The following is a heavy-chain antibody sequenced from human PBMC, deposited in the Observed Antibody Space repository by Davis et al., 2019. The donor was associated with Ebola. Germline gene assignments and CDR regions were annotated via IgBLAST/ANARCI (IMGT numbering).Heavy chain of an antibody. CDR2: ITHGGRT. CDR3: ARGSDGGNSADP. V-gene: IGHV4-34*01. CDR1: GGSFSGHY. J-gene: IGHJ5*02. D-gene: IGHD4-23*01. Sequence: SETLSLTCAVYGGSFSGHYWSWIRQPPGKGLEWIGEITHGGRTNYSPSLKSRVTMSIDTSKNQFSLKLNSVTAADTGVYYCARGSDGGNSADPWGQGTLVTVSS.